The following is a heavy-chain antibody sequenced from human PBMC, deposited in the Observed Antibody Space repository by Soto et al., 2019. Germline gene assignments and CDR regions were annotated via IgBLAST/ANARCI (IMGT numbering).Heavy chain of an antibody. CDR2: IYNSGST. J-gene: IGHJ4*02. CDR3: ARGLSTVFGVVINFDY. Sequence: PSETLSLTCTVSRGSMGIGDYYWSWIRQSPGRGLERIGNIYNSGSTKYNPSLKSRLTISLDTSKKQFSLRLRSVTAADTAVYYCARGLSTVFGVVINFDYWGQGALVTVSS. V-gene: IGHV4-30-4*01. D-gene: IGHD3-3*01. CDR1: RGSMGIGDYY.